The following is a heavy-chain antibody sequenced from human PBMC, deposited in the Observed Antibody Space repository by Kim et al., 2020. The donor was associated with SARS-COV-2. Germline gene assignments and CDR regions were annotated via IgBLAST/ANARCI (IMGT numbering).Heavy chain of an antibody. CDR1: GGSISSGGYY. D-gene: IGHD2-8*02. CDR3: AGARKDIVLVVYARGAFDI. Sequence: SETLSLTCTVSGGSISSGGYYWSWIRQHPGKGLEWIGYIYYSGSTYYNPSLKSRVTISVDTSKNQFSLKLSSVTAADTAVYYCAGARKDIVLVVYARGAFDIWGQGTMVTVSS. J-gene: IGHJ3*02. CDR2: IYYSGST. V-gene: IGHV4-31*03.